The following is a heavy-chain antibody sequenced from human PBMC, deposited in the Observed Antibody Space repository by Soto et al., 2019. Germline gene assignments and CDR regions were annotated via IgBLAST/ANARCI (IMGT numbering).Heavy chain of an antibody. CDR1: GGTFSTYG. J-gene: IGHJ6*02. CDR2: IIPMFGTA. V-gene: IGHV1-69*01. D-gene: IGHD6-19*01. Sequence: QVQLVQSGAELKKPGSSVKVSCKVSGGTFSTYGFSWVRQAPGQGLEWMGGIIPMFGTATSTQKFQGRLTMTADESTITVYMELRSLRSEGTAVYYCARGVGLSSGWAHYYAMDVWGQGTTVTVSS. CDR3: ARGVGLSSGWAHYYAMDV.